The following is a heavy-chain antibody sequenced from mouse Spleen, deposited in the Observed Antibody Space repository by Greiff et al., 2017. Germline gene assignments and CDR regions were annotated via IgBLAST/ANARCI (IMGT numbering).Heavy chain of an antibody. CDR1: GFTFSDYY. CDR3: ARHGGGGFAY. J-gene: IGHJ3*01. CDR2: ISNGGGST. V-gene: IGHV5-12*02. Sequence: EVQRVESGGGLVQPGGSLKLSCATSGFTFSDYYMYWVRQTPEKRLEWVAYISNGGGSTYYPDTVKGRFTISRDNAKNTLYLQMSRLKSEDTAMYYCARHGGGGFAYWGQGTLVTVSA.